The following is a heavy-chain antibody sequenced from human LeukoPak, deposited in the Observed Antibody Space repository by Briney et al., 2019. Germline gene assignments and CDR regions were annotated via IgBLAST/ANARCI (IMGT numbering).Heavy chain of an antibody. V-gene: IGHV3-23*01. J-gene: IGHJ4*02. Sequence: GGSLRLSSAASGFTFSSYAMSWVRQAPGKGLEWVSAISGSGGTTYYADSVKGRFTISRDIPKNTLYLQMNSLRAEDTAVYYCAKDGAILWTQKYFDYWGQGTLATVSS. D-gene: IGHD2-21*01. CDR3: AKDGAILWTQKYFDY. CDR1: GFTFSSYA. CDR2: ISGSGGTT.